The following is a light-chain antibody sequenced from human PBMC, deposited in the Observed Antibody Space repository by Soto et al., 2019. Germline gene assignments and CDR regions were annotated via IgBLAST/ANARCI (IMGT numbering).Light chain of an antibody. CDR2: GAS. Sequence: EIVLTQSPGTLSLSPGERATLSCRASQSVSSSYLAWYQQKPGQAPRLLIYGASSRATGIPDRFSGSGSGTDFTLATSRLEPEDVSVYYCQQYGSSRYTFGQGTKVDIK. J-gene: IGKJ2*01. CDR1: QSVSSSY. V-gene: IGKV3-20*01. CDR3: QQYGSSRYT.